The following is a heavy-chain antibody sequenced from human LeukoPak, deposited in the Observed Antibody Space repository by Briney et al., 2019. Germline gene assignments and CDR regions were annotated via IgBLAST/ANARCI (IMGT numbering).Heavy chain of an antibody. CDR1: GYTFTGYY. V-gene: IGHV1-2*02. D-gene: IGHD4-17*01. CDR2: INPNSGGT. CDR3: ARAAHDYGVITYDY. Sequence: ASVKVSCKTSGYTFTGYYMHWVRQAPGQGLEWMGWINPNSGGTNYAQKFQGRVTMTRDTSISTAYMELSRLRSDDTAVYYCARAAHDYGVITYDYWGQGTLVTVSS. J-gene: IGHJ4*02.